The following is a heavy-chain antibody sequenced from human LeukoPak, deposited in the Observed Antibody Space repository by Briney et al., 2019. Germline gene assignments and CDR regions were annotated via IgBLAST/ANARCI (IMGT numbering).Heavy chain of an antibody. CDR3: ARLSRGYSYYYFDY. Sequence: PGGSLRLSCAASGFTFDDYGMSWVRQAPGKGLEWVSGINWNGGSTGYADSVKGRFTISRDNAKNSLHLQMNSLRAEDTALYYCARLSRGYSYYYFDYWGQGTLVTVSS. V-gene: IGHV3-20*04. D-gene: IGHD5-18*01. CDR1: GFTFDDYG. CDR2: INWNGGST. J-gene: IGHJ4*02.